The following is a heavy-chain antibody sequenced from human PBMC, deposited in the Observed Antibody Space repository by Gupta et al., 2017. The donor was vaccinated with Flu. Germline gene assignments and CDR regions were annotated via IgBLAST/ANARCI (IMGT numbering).Heavy chain of an antibody. CDR3: ACLDGISIFDY. CDR1: GGFMSSYH. D-gene: IGHD3-3*02. CDR2: TYDSGRT. J-gene: IGHJ4*02. V-gene: IGHV4-59*01. Sequence: QVQLQESGPGLVKPAETLSLTCTVSGGFMSSYHWSWIRQSPGKGLEFIAYTYDSGRTIFNPSLKSRVTISVDISTNQFSPTLIYVSAADTAVYEGACLDGISIFDYWVQGIQVPVSS.